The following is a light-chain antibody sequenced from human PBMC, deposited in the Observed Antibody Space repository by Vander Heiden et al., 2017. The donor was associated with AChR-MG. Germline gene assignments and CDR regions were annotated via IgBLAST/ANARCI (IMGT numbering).Light chain of an antibody. CDR2: DAS. Sequence: DIQMSPSPSSLSASVGDRVTITCQASQDISNYLNWYPQKPGKAPKLLIYDASNLETGVPSRFSGSGSGTDFTFTISSLQPEDIATYYCQQYDNLSTFGQGTRLEIK. CDR1: QDISNY. J-gene: IGKJ5*01. CDR3: QQYDNLST. V-gene: IGKV1-33*01.